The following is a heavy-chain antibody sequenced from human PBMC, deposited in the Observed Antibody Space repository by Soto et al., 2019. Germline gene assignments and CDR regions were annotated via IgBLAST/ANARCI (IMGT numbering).Heavy chain of an antibody. V-gene: IGHV3-48*01. CDR2: ISSGSKTI. D-gene: IGHD1-20*01. CDR1: GFTFSSYS. Sequence: GGSLRLSCVASGFTFSSYSVNWVRQAPGKGLEWISYISSGSKTIYYADSVKGRFTVSRDNAKNSLYLQMNSLRAEDTAVYYCARASNWNDVGDYWGQGTLVTVSS. CDR3: ARASNWNDVGDY. J-gene: IGHJ4*02.